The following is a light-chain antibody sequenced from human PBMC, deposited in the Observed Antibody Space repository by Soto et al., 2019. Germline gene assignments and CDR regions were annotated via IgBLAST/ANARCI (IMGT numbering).Light chain of an antibody. Sequence: QSALTQPASVAGSPGQSITISCTGTSSDVGGYNYVSWYQHHPGKAPKLMIYEVSSRPSGVSNRFSGSKSGNTASLIISGLQAEDEADSYCSSYTSSSTSVFGTVTKLTVL. V-gene: IGLV2-14*01. CDR3: SSYTSSSTSV. CDR2: EVS. J-gene: IGLJ1*01. CDR1: SSDVGGYNY.